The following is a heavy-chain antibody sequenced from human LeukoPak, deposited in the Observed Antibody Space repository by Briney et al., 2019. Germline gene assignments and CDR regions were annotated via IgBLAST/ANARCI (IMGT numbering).Heavy chain of an antibody. CDR1: GFTFSSYG. Sequence: GGSLRLSCAASGFTFSSYGMSWVRQAPGKGLEWVSAISGSGGSTYYTDSVKGRFTISRDNSKNTVSLQMNSLRAEDTALYYCARDLDWGAFDAWGQGTLVTVSS. J-gene: IGHJ5*02. CDR2: ISGSGGST. CDR3: ARDLDWGAFDA. D-gene: IGHD3-9*01. V-gene: IGHV3-23*01.